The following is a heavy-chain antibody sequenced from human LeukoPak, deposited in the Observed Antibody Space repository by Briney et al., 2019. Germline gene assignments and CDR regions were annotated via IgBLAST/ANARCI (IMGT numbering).Heavy chain of an antibody. Sequence: GGSLRLSCAASGFTFSTSAMNWVRQGPGKGLEWVSSIYYDSCHIYYAASVRGRFTISRDNARDSVYLQMDSLRVEDTAVYYCTRDPLRYLRVGHYDYWGQGTLVAVSS. D-gene: IGHD3-9*01. J-gene: IGHJ4*02. CDR1: GFTFSTSA. CDR2: IYYDSCHI. CDR3: TRDPLRYLRVGHYDY. V-gene: IGHV3-21*01.